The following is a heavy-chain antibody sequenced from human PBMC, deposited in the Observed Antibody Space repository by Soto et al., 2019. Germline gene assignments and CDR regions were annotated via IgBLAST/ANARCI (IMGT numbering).Heavy chain of an antibody. CDR1: GGSISSYY. CDR3: ARERWGRNWFDP. Sequence: QVLLQESGPGLMKPSETLSLTCTVSGGSISSYYWSWIRQPPGKGLEWIGYIYYSGSTNYNPSLKSRVTISVDTSKNQFSLKLSSVTAADTAVYYCARERWGRNWFDPWGQGTLVTVSS. V-gene: IGHV4-59*01. J-gene: IGHJ5*02. CDR2: IYYSGST. D-gene: IGHD3-16*01.